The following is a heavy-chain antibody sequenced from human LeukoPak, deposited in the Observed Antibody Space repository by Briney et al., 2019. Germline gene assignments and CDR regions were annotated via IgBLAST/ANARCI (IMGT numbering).Heavy chain of an antibody. Sequence: PSETLSLTCTVSGGSISSGSYYWNWIRQPAGKGLEWIGRIYTSGSTNYNPSLKSRVTISIDTSKNQVSLKLSSVTAADTAVYYCARVYYSSSYDYWYFDLWGRGTLVTVSS. CDR3: ARVYYSSSYDYWYFDL. J-gene: IGHJ2*01. V-gene: IGHV4-61*02. D-gene: IGHD6-13*01. CDR2: IYTSGST. CDR1: GGSISSGSYY.